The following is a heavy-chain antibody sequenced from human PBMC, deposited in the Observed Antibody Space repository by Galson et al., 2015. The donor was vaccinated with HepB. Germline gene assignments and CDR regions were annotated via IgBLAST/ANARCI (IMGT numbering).Heavy chain of an antibody. D-gene: IGHD6-19*01. CDR1: GYTFTSYG. CDR2: ISAYNGNT. Sequence: SVKVSCKASGYTFTSYGISWVRQAPGQGLEWMGWISAYNGNTNYAQKLQGRVTMTTDTSTSTAYMELRSLRSDDTAVYYCAGLSYSSGWYDPNFDYWGQGTLVTVSS. J-gene: IGHJ4*02. V-gene: IGHV1-18*01. CDR3: AGLSYSSGWYDPNFDY.